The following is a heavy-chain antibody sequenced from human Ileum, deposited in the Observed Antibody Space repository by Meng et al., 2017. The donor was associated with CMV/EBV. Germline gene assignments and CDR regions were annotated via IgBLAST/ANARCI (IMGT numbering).Heavy chain of an antibody. Sequence: YHGSWIRQPPGKGLEWIGEIDHTGTANYNPSLRSRVTISVETSKNQFSLTLTSVAAADTAVYYCARSHRLEIFQVVRPNVKFLDVWGQGTSVTVSS. CDR2: IDHTGTA. CDR1: YH. J-gene: IGHJ6*02. D-gene: IGHD3-3*01. V-gene: IGHV4-34*01. CDR3: ARSHRLEIFQVVRPNVKFLDV.